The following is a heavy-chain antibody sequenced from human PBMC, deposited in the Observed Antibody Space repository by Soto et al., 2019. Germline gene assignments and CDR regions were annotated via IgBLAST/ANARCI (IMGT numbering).Heavy chain of an antibody. J-gene: IGHJ4*02. Sequence: PGGSLRLSCAASAFTFNNFAMHWVRQGPGKGLEWVSVISSHGNDKYYADSVKGRFTISRDNSKNTLYLQMNSLRVEDTALYYCAKTYSSGWFQDHWGQGTLVTVSS. V-gene: IGHV3-30*18. D-gene: IGHD6-19*01. CDR2: ISSHGNDK. CDR3: AKTYSSGWFQDH. CDR1: AFTFNNFA.